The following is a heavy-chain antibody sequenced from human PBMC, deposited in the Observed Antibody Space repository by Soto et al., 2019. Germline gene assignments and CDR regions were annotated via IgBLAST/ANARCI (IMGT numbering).Heavy chain of an antibody. V-gene: IGHV4-30-2*03. J-gene: IGHJ6*02. D-gene: IGHD2-15*01. CDR2: IYHSGST. CDR3: ARLGYCGGGSCYYYYYYGMDV. CDR1: GGSISSGGYS. Sequence: PSETLSLTCAVSGGSISSGGYSWSWIRQPPGKGLEWIGYIYHSGSTYYNPSLKSRVTISVDTSKNQFSLKLSSVTAADTAVYYCARLGYCGGGSCYYYYYYGMDVWGQGTTVTVSS.